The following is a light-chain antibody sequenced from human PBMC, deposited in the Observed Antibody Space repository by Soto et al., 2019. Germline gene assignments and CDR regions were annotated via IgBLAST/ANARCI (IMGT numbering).Light chain of an antibody. CDR2: GAS. Sequence: IVLTQSPGTLSLSPGERATLSCRASQSVSSGYLAWYQQQPGQAPRLIIYGASTRATGIPDRFSGSGSGTDFTLTISRLEPEDFAAYYCQQYSSSPSITFGQGTRLEIK. V-gene: IGKV3-20*01. CDR3: QQYSSSPSIT. J-gene: IGKJ5*01. CDR1: QSVSSGY.